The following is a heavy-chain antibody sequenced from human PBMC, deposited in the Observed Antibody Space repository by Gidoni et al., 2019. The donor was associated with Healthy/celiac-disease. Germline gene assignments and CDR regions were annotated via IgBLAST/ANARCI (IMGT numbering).Heavy chain of an antibody. Sequence: QLQLQESGPGLVKPSETLSLPCTVSGGSISSSSYYWGWIRQPPGKGLEWIGSIYYSGSTYYNPSLKSRVTISVDTSKNQFSLKLSSVTAADTAVYYCARRGPAIVVVVAATRAGFDYWGQGTLVTVSS. V-gene: IGHV4-39*01. J-gene: IGHJ4*02. CDR1: GGSISSSSYY. CDR2: IYYSGST. D-gene: IGHD2-15*01. CDR3: ARRGPAIVVVVAATRAGFDY.